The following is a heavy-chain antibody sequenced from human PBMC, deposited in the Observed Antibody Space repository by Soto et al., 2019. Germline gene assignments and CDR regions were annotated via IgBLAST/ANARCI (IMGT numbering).Heavy chain of an antibody. CDR2: IYYSGST. D-gene: IGHD3-10*01. J-gene: IGHJ4*02. Sequence: SETLSLTCSVSGGSISGYYWSWIRQPPGKGLEWIGCIYYSGSTNYNPSLKSRVTISVDTSKNQFSLKLSSVTAADTAVYYCARDREFWGQGILVTVX. CDR1: GGSISGYY. V-gene: IGHV4-59*01. CDR3: ARDREF.